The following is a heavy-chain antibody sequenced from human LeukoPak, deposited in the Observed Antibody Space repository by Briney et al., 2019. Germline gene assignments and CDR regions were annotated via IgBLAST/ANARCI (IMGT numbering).Heavy chain of an antibody. D-gene: IGHD6-19*01. Sequence: GASVKVSCKASGGTFSSYAISWVRQAPGQGLEWMGGIIPVFGTANYAQKFQGRVTITADESTSTAYMELSSLRSEDTAVYYCARSSPRGWGTYYFDYWGQGTLVTVSS. CDR2: IIPVFGTA. J-gene: IGHJ4*02. CDR3: ARSSPRGWGTYYFDY. CDR1: GGTFSSYA. V-gene: IGHV1-69*13.